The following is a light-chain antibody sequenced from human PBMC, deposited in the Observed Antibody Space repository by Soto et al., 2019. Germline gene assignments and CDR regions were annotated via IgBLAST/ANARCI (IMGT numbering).Light chain of an antibody. J-gene: IGLJ2*01. Sequence: QSALTQPPSVSGAPGQRVTISCTGSSSNIGAGYDVHWYQQLPGTAPKLLIYGNSNRPSGVPDRFSGSKSGTSASLAITGLQAVDEADYYCQSYDSSLSEDVVFGGGTKLTVL. CDR1: SSNIGAGYD. V-gene: IGLV1-40*01. CDR3: QSYDSSLSEDVV. CDR2: GNS.